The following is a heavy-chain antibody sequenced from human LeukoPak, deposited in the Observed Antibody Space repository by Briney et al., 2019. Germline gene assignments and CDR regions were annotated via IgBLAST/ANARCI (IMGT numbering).Heavy chain of an antibody. D-gene: IGHD3-10*01. CDR2: ITSSSSYT. V-gene: IGHV3-21*01. CDR3: ARDSRGHAFDI. CDR1: GFTFSTYN. J-gene: IGHJ3*02. Sequence: GGSLRLSCAASGFTFSTYNMNWVRQAPGKGLEWVSSITSSSSYTFYADSVKGRFTISRDNSKNTLYLQMNSPRAEDTAVYYCARDSRGHAFDIWGQGTMVTVSS.